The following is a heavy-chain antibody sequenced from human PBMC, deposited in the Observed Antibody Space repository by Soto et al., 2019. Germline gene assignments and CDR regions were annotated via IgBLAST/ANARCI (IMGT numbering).Heavy chain of an antibody. Sequence: EVQLVESGGGLVQPGGSLRLSCAASGFTFSSYWMHWVRQAPGKGLVWVSRINSDGSSTSYADSVKGRFTISRDNAKNTLYLKINSQKAGHTAVYHCARHLAGNRHCWGQGTLVTVSS. CDR2: INSDGSST. CDR1: GFTFSSYW. D-gene: IGHD3-3*02. V-gene: IGHV3-74*01. J-gene: IGHJ4*02. CDR3: ARHLAGNRHC.